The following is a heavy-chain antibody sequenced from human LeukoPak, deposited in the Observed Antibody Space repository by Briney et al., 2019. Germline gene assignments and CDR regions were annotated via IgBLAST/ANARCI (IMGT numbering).Heavy chain of an antibody. CDR1: GYSFTSYW. J-gene: IGHJ4*02. CDR2: IDPSDSYT. Sequence: GESLRISCKGSGYSFTSYWISWVRPMPGKGLEWMGRIDPSDSYTNYSPSFQGHVTISADKSISTAYLQWSSLKASDTAMYYCARHEGYGDYEGGFDYWGQGTLVTVSS. D-gene: IGHD4-17*01. V-gene: IGHV5-10-1*01. CDR3: ARHEGYGDYEGGFDY.